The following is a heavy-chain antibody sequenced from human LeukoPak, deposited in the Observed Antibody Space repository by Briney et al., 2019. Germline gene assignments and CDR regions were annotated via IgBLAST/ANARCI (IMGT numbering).Heavy chain of an antibody. J-gene: IGHJ4*02. V-gene: IGHV3-30*02. D-gene: IGHD6-19*01. CDR1: GFTFSSYG. CDR2: IRYDGSNK. Sequence: PGGSLRLSCAASGFTFSSYGMHWVRQAPGKGLEWVAFIRYDGSNKYYADSVEGRFTISRDNSKNTLYLQMNSLRAEDTAVYYCAKDEAVAGSFVRYYFDYWGQGTLVTVSS. CDR3: AKDEAVAGSFVRYYFDY.